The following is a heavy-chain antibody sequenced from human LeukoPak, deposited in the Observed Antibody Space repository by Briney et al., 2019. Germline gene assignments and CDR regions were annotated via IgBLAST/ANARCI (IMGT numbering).Heavy chain of an antibody. CDR2: ISSSSSYI. J-gene: IGHJ3*02. CDR1: GFTFSSYS. Sequence: GGSLRLSCAASGFTFSSYSVNWVRQAPGKGLEWVSSISSSSSYIYYADSVKGRFTISRDNAKNSLYLQVNSLRAEDTAVYYCARDRVGATASGAFDIWGQGTMVTVSS. V-gene: IGHV3-21*01. D-gene: IGHD1-26*01. CDR3: ARDRVGATASGAFDI.